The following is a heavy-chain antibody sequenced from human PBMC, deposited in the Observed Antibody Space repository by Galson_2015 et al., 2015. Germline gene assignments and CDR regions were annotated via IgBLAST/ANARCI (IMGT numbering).Heavy chain of an antibody. D-gene: IGHD2-15*01. Sequence: SLRLSCAVSGFTFSSYAMGWVRQAPGTGLEGVSSIGDSGANTKYADSVKGRFTISRDNSKNTLYLQMNSLRGDDTAVYYCAKGGPYCSGGNCHGVFDSWGQGPLVTVSS. CDR2: IGDSGANT. CDR3: AKGGPYCSGGNCHGVFDS. V-gene: IGHV3-23*01. CDR1: GFTFSSYA. J-gene: IGHJ4*02.